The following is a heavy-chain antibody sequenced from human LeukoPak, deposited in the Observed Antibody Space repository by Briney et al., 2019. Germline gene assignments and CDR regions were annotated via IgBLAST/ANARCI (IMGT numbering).Heavy chain of an antibody. J-gene: IGHJ5*02. CDR3: ARVRRFGEYDWFDP. V-gene: IGHV4-61*02. D-gene: IGHD3-10*01. CDR1: GGSISSGSYY. Sequence: SETLSLTCTVSGGSISSGSYYWSWIRQPAGKGLEWIGRIYTSGSTNYNPSLKSRVTISVDTSKNQFSLKLSSVTAADTAVYYCARVRRFGEYDWFDPWGQGTLVTVSS. CDR2: IYTSGST.